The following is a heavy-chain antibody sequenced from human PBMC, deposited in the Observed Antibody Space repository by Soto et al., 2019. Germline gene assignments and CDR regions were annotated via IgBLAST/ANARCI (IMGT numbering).Heavy chain of an antibody. V-gene: IGHV4-39*01. CDR1: GGSISSSGYY. Sequence: PSETLSLTCTVSGGSISSSGYYWGWIRQPPGKGLEWIGSIYYSGSTYYNPSLKSRVTISVDTSKNQFSLKLSSVTAADTAVYYCASPIYRLDYGDYRAFDIWGQGTMVTVSS. CDR2: IYYSGST. D-gene: IGHD4-17*01. J-gene: IGHJ3*02. CDR3: ASPIYRLDYGDYRAFDI.